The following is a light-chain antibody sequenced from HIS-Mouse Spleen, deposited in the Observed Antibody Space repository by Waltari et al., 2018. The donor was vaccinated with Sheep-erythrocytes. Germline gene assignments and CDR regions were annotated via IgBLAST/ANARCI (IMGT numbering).Light chain of an antibody. J-gene: IGKJ4*01. CDR1: QRISSW. CDR3: QQYKSYPLT. V-gene: IGKV1-5*03. Sequence: DIQMTQSPSTLSSSVRDRVTITCRASQRISSWLASNQQKPGKAPKLLVYKASSLASGVPSRCSCSGSGTEFTLTISSLQTDDFATYYCQQYKSYPLTFGGGTKVEIK. CDR2: KAS.